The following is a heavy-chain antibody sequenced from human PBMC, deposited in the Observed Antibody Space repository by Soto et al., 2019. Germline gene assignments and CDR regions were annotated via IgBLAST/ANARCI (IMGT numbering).Heavy chain of an antibody. J-gene: IGHJ5*02. CDR1: GFTFSSYS. CDR2: ISSSGSTI. CDR3: ARDFGYCSGGSCYGTRFDP. Sequence: GGSLRLSCAASGFTFSSYSMNWVRQAPGKGLEWVSYISSSGSTIYYADSVKGRFTISRDNAKNSLYLQMNSLRAEDTAVYYCARDFGYCSGGSCYGTRFDPWGQGTLVTVSS. D-gene: IGHD2-15*01. V-gene: IGHV3-48*04.